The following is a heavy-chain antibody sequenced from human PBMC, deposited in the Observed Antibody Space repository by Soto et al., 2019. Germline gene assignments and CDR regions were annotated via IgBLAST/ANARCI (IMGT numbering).Heavy chain of an antibody. D-gene: IGHD3-22*01. CDR1: GGTFSTYA. CDR3: TTIPTPPYYDTRTPYFFDY. Sequence: QVQLVQSGAEVKKPGSSVKASCKASGGTFSTYAFSWVRQAPGQGLEWMGGVIPIFGTTNYAQKFQGRVTITADESTGTAYMELSSLSSEDSAVYYCTTIPTPPYYDTRTPYFFDYWGQGTLVTVSS. CDR2: VIPIFGTT. J-gene: IGHJ4*02. V-gene: IGHV1-69*01.